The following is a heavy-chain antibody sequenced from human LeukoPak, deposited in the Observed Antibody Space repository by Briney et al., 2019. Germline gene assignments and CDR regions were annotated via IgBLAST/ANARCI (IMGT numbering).Heavy chain of an antibody. J-gene: IGHJ6*03. CDR2: IYTSGST. CDR1: GGSISSYY. CDR3: ARGDCSSTICYSPMDV. V-gene: IGHV4-4*07. Sequence: SETLSLTCTVSGGSISSYYWSWLRQPAGKGLEWIGRIYTSGSTNYNPSLKSRVTMSVDTSKNQFSLKLTSVTAADTAVYYCARGDCSSTICYSPMDVWGKGTTVTVSS. D-gene: IGHD2-2*01.